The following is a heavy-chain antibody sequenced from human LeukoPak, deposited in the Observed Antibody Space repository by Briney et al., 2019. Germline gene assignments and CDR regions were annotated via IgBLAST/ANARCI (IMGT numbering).Heavy chain of an antibody. CDR1: GLIFSNYW. J-gene: IGHJ4*02. CDR3: APQEGCSSTSCQFDY. CDR2: INSDGGST. D-gene: IGHD2-2*01. V-gene: IGHV3-74*01. Sequence: GGSLRLSCAASGLIFSNYWMHWVRQAPGKGLVWVSRINSDGGSTSYADSVKGRFTISRDNGKKTLYLQMNSLRPEDTAVYYCAPQEGCSSTSCQFDYWGQGTLVTVSS.